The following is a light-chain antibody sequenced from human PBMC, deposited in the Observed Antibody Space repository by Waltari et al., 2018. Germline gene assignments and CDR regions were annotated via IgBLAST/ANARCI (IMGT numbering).Light chain of an antibody. CDR3: NSYTSSSTLV. CDR2: DVG. CDR1: SSDVGGYNY. J-gene: IGLJ3*02. V-gene: IGLV2-14*03. Sequence: QSALTQPASVSGSTGQSITISCTGTSSDVGGYNYVSWYQQHPGKAPKRIIYDVGNRPSGISNRVSASKSGNTAYLTISGLQTEDEADYYCNSYTSSSTLVFGGGTKLTVL.